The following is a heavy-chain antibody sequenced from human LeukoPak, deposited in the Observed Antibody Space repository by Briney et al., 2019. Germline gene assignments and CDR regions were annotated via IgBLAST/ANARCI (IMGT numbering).Heavy chain of an antibody. D-gene: IGHD7-27*01. J-gene: IGHJ4*02. CDR3: ARGPPNWGYDY. V-gene: IGHV1-46*01. CDR2: INPSGGST. Sequence: ASVKVSCKASGGTFSSYAISWVRQAPGQGLEWMGIINPSGGSTSYAQKFQGRVTMTRSTSMSTAYMELSSLRSEDTAVYYCARGPPNWGYDYWGQGTLVTVSS. CDR1: GGTFSSYA.